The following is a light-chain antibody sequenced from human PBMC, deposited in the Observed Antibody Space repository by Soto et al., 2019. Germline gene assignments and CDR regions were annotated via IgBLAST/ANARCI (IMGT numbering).Light chain of an antibody. CDR3: CSYAGSYTL. CDR2: DVS. J-gene: IGLJ2*01. CDR1: SSDVGGYNY. V-gene: IGLV2-11*01. Sequence: QSALTQPRSVSGSPGQSVTIPCTGTSSDVGGYNYVSWYQQHPGKAPKLMIYDVSKRPSGVPDRFSGSKSGNTASLTISGLQAEVEADYYCCSYAGSYTLFGGGTKLTVL.